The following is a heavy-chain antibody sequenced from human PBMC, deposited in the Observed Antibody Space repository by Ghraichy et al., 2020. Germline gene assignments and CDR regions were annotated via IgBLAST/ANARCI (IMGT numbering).Heavy chain of an antibody. CDR1: GFTFSSYW. CDR2: INSDGSST. D-gene: IGHD6-13*01. V-gene: IGHV3-74*01. CDR3: ARDRIAASAHENYYYYYGMDV. J-gene: IGHJ6*02. Sequence: GGSLRLSCAASGFTFSSYWMHWVRQAPGKGLVWVSRINSDGSSTSYADSVKGRFTISRDNAKNTLYLQMNSLRAEDTAVYYCARDRIAASAHENYYYYYGMDVWGQGTTVTVSS.